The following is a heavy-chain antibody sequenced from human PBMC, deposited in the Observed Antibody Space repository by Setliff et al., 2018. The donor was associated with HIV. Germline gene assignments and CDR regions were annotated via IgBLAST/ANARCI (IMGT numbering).Heavy chain of an antibody. Sequence: GESLKISCATSGLTFSNCGMHWVRQAPGKGLEWVASIRSDGSNKYYADSVTGRFTISRDDSKNTLCLQMNSLRAEDTAVYYCAKDRGQKYADYWGQGTVVTVSS. CDR1: GLTFSNCG. V-gene: IGHV3-30*02. CDR2: IRSDGSNK. J-gene: IGHJ4*02. CDR3: AKDRGQKYADY. D-gene: IGHD3-10*01.